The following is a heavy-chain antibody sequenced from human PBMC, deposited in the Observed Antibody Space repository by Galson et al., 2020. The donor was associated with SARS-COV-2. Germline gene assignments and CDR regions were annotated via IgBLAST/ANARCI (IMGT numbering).Heavy chain of an antibody. J-gene: IGHJ4*02. CDR2: IFYGGST. CDR3: GVFWSGPEDY. Sequence: SETLSLTCTVSCGSNSSRNHYWGWIRHPPAKGPEWIVSIFYGGSTYYNLSLKSRVTISVDTSKNQFSLKLTSVTAADTAVYYCGVFWSGPEDYWGQGTLVTVSS. V-gene: IGHV4-39*07. CDR1: CGSNSSRNHY. D-gene: IGHD3-3*01.